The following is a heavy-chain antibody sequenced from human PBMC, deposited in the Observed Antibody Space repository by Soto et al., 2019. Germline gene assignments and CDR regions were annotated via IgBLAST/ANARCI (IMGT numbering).Heavy chain of an antibody. Sequence: QVQLVESGGGVVQPGRSLRLSCAASGFTFSSYGMHWVRQAPGKGLEWVAVISYDGSNKYYADSVKGRSTISRDNSKNTLYLQMNSLRAEDTAVYYCALSGRSFDYWGQGTLVTVSS. CDR1: GFTFSSYG. D-gene: IGHD2-15*01. CDR3: ALSGRSFDY. CDR2: ISYDGSNK. V-gene: IGHV3-30*03. J-gene: IGHJ4*02.